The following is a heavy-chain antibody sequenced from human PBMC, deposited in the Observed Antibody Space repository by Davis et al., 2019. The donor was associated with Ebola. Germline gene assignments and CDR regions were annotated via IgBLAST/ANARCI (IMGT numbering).Heavy chain of an antibody. Sequence: SQTLSLTCAVYGGSFSGYYWSWIRQPPGKGLEWIGEINHSGSTNYNPSLKSRVTISVDTSKNQFSLKLGSVTAADTAVYYCASQDSSGWYGGFDPWGQGTLVTVSS. CDR2: INHSGST. D-gene: IGHD6-19*01. J-gene: IGHJ5*02. CDR3: ASQDSSGWYGGFDP. V-gene: IGHV4-34*01. CDR1: GGSFSGYY.